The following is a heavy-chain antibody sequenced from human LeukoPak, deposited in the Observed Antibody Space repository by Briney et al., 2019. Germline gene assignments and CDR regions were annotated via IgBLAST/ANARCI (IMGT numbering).Heavy chain of an antibody. V-gene: IGHV3-33*03. CDR3: VVILVPGGVWHFDL. D-gene: IGHD2-2*01. J-gene: IGHJ2*01. Sequence: HPGGSLRLSCVASGLTFRNYGFHWVRQAPGKGLEWVAIIYSGGGTTKYYAESVKDRSTITRDDSRDTLYLQMNSLRAEDTAVYYCVVILVPGGVWHFDLWGRGTLVTVSS. CDR2: IYSGGGTTK. CDR1: GLTFRNYG.